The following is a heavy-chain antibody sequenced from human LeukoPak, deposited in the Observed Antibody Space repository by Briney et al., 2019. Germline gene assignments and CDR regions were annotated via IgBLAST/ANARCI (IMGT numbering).Heavy chain of an antibody. CDR3: AKSAHRVHVDIVATTLIDY. J-gene: IGHJ4*02. D-gene: IGHD5-12*01. V-gene: IGHV3-23*01. Sequence: PGGSLRLSCAASGFTFSSYAMSWVRQAPGKGLEWVSAISGSGGSTYYADSVKGRFTISRDNSKNTLYLQMNSLRAEDTAVYYCAKSAHRVHVDIVATTLIDYWGQGALVTVSS. CDR1: GFTFSSYA. CDR2: ISGSGGST.